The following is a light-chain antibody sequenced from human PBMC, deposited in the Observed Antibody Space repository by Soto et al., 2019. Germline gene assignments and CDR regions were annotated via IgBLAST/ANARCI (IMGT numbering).Light chain of an antibody. J-gene: IGLJ3*02. CDR2: RDS. CDR1: NIGSKN. V-gene: IGLV3-9*01. CDR3: QVWDSITARV. Sequence: SYELTQPLSVSVALGQTARITCGGNNIGSKNVHWYQQKPGQAPVLVIYRDSNRPSGIPERFSGSNSGNTATLTISRAQAGDEADYYFQVWDSITARVFGGGTKLTVL.